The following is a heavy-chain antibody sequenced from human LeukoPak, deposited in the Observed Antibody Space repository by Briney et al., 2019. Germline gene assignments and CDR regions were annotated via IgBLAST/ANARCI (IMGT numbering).Heavy chain of an antibody. CDR3: AREEASGGSCYDY. Sequence: GGSLRLSCAASGFTVSSNYMSWVRQAPGQGLEWVSAISGPGVSTYYTDSVKGRFTISRDNAKNSLYLQMNSLRAEDTAVYYCAREEASGGSCYDYWGQGTLVTVSS. J-gene: IGHJ4*02. CDR2: ISGPGVST. V-gene: IGHV3-53*01. CDR1: GFTVSSNY. D-gene: IGHD2-15*01.